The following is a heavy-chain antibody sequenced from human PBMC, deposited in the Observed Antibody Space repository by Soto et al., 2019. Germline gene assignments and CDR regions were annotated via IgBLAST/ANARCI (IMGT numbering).Heavy chain of an antibody. CDR2: ISYSGRT. Sequence: SETLSLTCSVSGGSIISTTYYWGWVRQPPGKVLEWIGSISYSGRTNYNPALKSRVTMSVDTSKNQFSLKLSSVTAADTSVYYCARQSMWFGDLSGHDYRGPTAIDTVSS. J-gene: IGHJ4*02. CDR3: ARQSMWFGDLSGHDY. CDR1: GGSIISTTYY. V-gene: IGHV4-39*01. D-gene: IGHD3-10*01.